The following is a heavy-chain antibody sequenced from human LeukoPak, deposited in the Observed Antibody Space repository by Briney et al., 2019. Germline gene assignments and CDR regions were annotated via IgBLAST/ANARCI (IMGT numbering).Heavy chain of an antibody. CDR2: IYYSGST. CDR1: GGSISSYY. Sequence: ETLSLTCTVSGGSISSYYWSWIRRPPGKGLEWIGYIYYSGSTNYNPSLKSRVTISVDTSKNQFSLKLSSVTAADTAVYYCAREGAYDGVDYWGQGTLVTVSS. V-gene: IGHV4-59*01. D-gene: IGHD3-3*01. J-gene: IGHJ4*02. CDR3: AREGAYDGVDY.